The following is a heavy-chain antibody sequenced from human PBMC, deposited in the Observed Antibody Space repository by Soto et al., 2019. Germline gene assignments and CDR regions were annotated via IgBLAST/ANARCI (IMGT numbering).Heavy chain of an antibody. J-gene: IGHJ4*02. Sequence: SETLSLTCTVSGGAISSSNYYWGWIRQPPGKGLAWIERIYYSEIAYINPSLKRGVAVTVDASKSQYSLKLSSATAADTAVYYCARHVATTIVVATNYFASWGQGNEVTVS. D-gene: IGHD3-22*01. CDR3: ARHVATTIVVATNYFAS. CDR1: GGAISSSNYY. V-gene: IGHV4-39*01. CDR2: IYYSEIA.